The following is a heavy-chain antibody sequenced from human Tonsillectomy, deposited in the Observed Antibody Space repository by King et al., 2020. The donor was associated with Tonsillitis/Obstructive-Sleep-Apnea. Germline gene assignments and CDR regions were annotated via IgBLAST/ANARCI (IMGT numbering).Heavy chain of an antibody. Sequence: VQLVESGGGLVQPGGSLRLSCAASGFTFSSYSMNWVRQAPGKGLEWVSYISSSSTIYYADSVKGRFTISRDNAKNSLYLQMNSLRDEDTAVYYCARDGTIAVADNFQFDYWGQGTLVTVSS. J-gene: IGHJ4*02. CDR1: GFTFSSYS. CDR2: ISSSSTI. CDR3: ARDGTIAVADNFQFDY. D-gene: IGHD6-19*01. V-gene: IGHV3-48*02.